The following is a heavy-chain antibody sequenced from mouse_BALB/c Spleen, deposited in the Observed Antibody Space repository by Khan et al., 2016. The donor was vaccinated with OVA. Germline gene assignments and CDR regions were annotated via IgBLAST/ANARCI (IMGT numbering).Heavy chain of an antibody. CDR1: GYTFTDYI. J-gene: IGHJ1*01. D-gene: IGHD1-1*01. V-gene: IGHV1-62-2*01. Sequence: QVQLQQSGAELVKPGASVKLSCKATGYTFTDYIIHWVKQRSGKDLAWIGWFYPGSGSIKYNEKFKDTTTLSADNSSSTVYIELSRLTSEDASVYFCARHCYGYGYFDVWGAGTTVTVSS. CDR2: FYPGSGSI. CDR3: ARHCYGYGYFDV.